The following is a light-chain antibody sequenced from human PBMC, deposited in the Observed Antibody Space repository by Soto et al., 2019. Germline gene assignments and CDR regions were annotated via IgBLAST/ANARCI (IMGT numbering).Light chain of an antibody. CDR3: QQYRDLPQT. Sequence: EIVRTQSPGTLSLSPGERATLSCRASQSVRNNYLSWYQQKPGEAPRLLCYNSSTRVTGIPDRFSGSGSGTDFTLTISRLEPEDFALYYCQQYRDLPQTFGQGTKVEMK. J-gene: IGKJ1*01. CDR1: QSVRNNY. V-gene: IGKV3-20*01. CDR2: NSS.